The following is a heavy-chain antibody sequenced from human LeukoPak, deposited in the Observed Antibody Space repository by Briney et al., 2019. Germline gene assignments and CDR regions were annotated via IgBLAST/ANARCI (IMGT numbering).Heavy chain of an antibody. V-gene: IGHV3-21*01. D-gene: IGHD3-10*01. CDR1: GFTFSSHS. CDR2: ISSSSSYI. Sequence: PGGSLRLSCAASGFTFSSHSMNWVRQAPGKGLEWVSSISSSSSYIYYADSVTGRFTISRDNAKNSLYLQMNSLRAEDTAVYYCARDTFWYYYGSGSCLFDYWGQGTLVTVSS. J-gene: IGHJ4*02. CDR3: ARDTFWYYYGSGSCLFDY.